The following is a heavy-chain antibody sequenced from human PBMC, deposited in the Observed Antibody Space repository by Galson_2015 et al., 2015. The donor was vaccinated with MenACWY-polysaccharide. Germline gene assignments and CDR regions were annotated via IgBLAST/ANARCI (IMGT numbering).Heavy chain of an antibody. Sequence: ETLSLTCTVSGGSVTCSSYYWSWIRQSPGKGLEWIGSIHSSGTTFYNPSHKSRVTISGDASRMQFSLTLMSVTAADTATYFCARFLYYDSSAFYFDYWGQGALVTVSS. V-gene: IGHV4-39*01. D-gene: IGHD3-22*01. CDR3: ARFLYYDSSAFYFDY. J-gene: IGHJ4*02. CDR2: IHSSGTT. CDR1: GGSVTCSSYY.